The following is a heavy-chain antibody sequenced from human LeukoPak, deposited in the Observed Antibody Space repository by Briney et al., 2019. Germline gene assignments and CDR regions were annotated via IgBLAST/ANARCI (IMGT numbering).Heavy chain of an antibody. Sequence: ASVKVSCKASGYTFSGYYMHWVRQAPGQGLEWMGWINPNSGGTYYAQKFQGRVTMTRDTSISTAYMELSRLRSDDTAVYYCASTYYYGSSGYYPPGYWGQGTLVTVSS. J-gene: IGHJ4*02. CDR1: GYTFSGYY. CDR3: ASTYYYGSSGYYPPGY. V-gene: IGHV1-2*02. D-gene: IGHD3-22*01. CDR2: INPNSGGT.